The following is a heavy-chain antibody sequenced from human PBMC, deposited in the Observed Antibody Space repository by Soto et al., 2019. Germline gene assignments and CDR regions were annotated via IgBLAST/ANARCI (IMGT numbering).Heavy chain of an antibody. D-gene: IGHD1-20*01. J-gene: IGHJ4*02. CDR2: ISGSGDTT. CDR3: AKDTLTGTSSY. CDR1: GFTFSSSA. V-gene: IGHV3-23*01. Sequence: GGSLSLSCAASGFTFSSSAMSWVRQAPGKGLEWVSAISGSGDTTYYADSVKGRFTISRDNSKNTLYLQMNSLRAEDTAIYYCAKDTLTGTSSYWGQGTLVTVSS.